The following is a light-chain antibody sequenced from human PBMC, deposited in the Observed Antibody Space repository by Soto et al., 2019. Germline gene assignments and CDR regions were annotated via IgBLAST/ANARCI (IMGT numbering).Light chain of an antibody. CDR1: QRISRSY. Sequence: EIVLTQSPGPMSLSPGQRATLSCRARQRISRSYVAWYRQKPGQAPMHLVYGAASRATGNPDRFSGSGSGTGVTLPVSRLEREDFALYYCQEYSSTFWTFGQGTKVEIK. V-gene: IGKV3-20*01. J-gene: IGKJ1*01. CDR3: QEYSSTFWT. CDR2: GAA.